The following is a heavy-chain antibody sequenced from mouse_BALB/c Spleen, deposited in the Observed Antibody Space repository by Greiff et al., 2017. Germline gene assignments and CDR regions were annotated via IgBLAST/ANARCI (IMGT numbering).Heavy chain of an antibody. CDR2: ISSGSSTI. V-gene: IGHV5-17*02. Sequence: EVQGVESGGGLVQPGGSRKLSCAASGFTFSSFGMHWVRQAPEKGLEWVAYISSGSSTIYYADTMKGRITISRDNPKNTLFLQMTSLRSEDTAMYYCARRYYGNYVWFAYWGQGTLVTVSA. J-gene: IGHJ3*01. CDR3: ARRYYGNYVWFAY. CDR1: GFTFSSFG. D-gene: IGHD2-1*01.